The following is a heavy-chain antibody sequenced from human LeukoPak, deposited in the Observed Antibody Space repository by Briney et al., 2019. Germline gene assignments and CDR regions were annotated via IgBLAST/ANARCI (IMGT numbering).Heavy chain of an antibody. V-gene: IGHV3-53*01. CDR2: IYSGGST. CDR1: GFSFSVYW. J-gene: IGHJ4*02. Sequence: PGGSLRLSCAASGFSFSVYWMHWVRQAPGKGLEWVSVIYSGGSTYYADSVKGRFTISRDNSKSTLYIQMNSLRAEDTAVYYCARAKPKNMVRGLIMRRESRYYFDYWGQGTLVTVSS. D-gene: IGHD3-10*01. CDR3: ARAKPKNMVRGLIMRRESRYYFDY.